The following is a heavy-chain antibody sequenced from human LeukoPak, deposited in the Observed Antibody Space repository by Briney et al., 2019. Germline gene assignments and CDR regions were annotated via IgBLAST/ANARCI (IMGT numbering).Heavy chain of an antibody. Sequence: GGSLGLSCAASGFTFSSYAMSWVRQAPGKGLEWVSGIRDSGSSTYYVDSVKGRFTISRDNSKNTLYLQMNSLQAEDTAIYYCVKKLVGTTSGGPLDYWGRGTLVIVSS. CDR3: VKKLVGTTSGGPLDY. V-gene: IGHV3-23*01. CDR2: IRDSGSST. J-gene: IGHJ4*02. CDR1: GFTFSSYA. D-gene: IGHD1-26*01.